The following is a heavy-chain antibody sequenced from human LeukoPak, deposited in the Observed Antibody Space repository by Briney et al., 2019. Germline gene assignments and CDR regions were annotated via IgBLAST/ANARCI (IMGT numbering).Heavy chain of an antibody. J-gene: IGHJ4*02. CDR1: GGTFSSYA. D-gene: IGHD6-6*01. V-gene: IGHV1-69*05. Sequence: GASVKVSCKASGGTFSSYAISWVRQAPGQGLEWMGGIIPIFGTANYAQKFQGRVTITTDESTSTAYMELSSLRSEDTAVYYCAGTRSAAHPAVYWGQGTLVTVSS. CDR3: AGTRSAAHPAVY. CDR2: IIPIFGTA.